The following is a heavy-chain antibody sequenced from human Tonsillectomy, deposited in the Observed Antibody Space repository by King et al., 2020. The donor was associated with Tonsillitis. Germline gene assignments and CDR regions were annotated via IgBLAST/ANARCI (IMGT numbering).Heavy chain of an antibody. CDR2: MNPNSGNT. V-gene: IGHV1-8*01. D-gene: IGHD6-6*01. J-gene: IGHJ6*02. CDR1: GYTFTSYD. CDR3: ASSGIAARRRYYYYGMDV. Sequence: VQLVESGAEVKKPGASVKVSCKASGYTFTSYDINWVRQATGQGLEWMGWMNPNSGNTGYAQKFQGRVTMTRNTSISTAYMELSSLRSEDTAVYYCASSGIAARRRYYYYGMDVWGQGTTVTVSS.